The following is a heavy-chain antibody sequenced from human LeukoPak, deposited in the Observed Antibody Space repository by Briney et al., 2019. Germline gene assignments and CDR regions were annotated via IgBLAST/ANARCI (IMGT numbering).Heavy chain of an antibody. CDR3: AKGMAQDGYVVGDFDY. D-gene: IGHD5-24*01. Sequence: GGSLRLSCAASGFTFSNAWMSWVRQAPGKGLEWVGRIKGKTDGGTTDYAAPVKGRFTISRDDSKNTLYLQMNSLRAEDTAVYYCAKGMAQDGYVVGDFDYWGQGTLVTVSS. CDR1: GFTFSNAW. CDR2: IKGKTDGGTT. V-gene: IGHV3-15*01. J-gene: IGHJ4*02.